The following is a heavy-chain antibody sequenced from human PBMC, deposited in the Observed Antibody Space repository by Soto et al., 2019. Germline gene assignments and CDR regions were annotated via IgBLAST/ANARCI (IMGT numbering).Heavy chain of an antibody. CDR1: CGSISSYY. V-gene: IGHV4-59*01. CDR3: AREGGSYYYYGMDV. J-gene: IGHJ6*02. CDR2: IYYSGSP. D-gene: IGHD1-26*01. Sequence: SGTPSLTCPVSCGSISSYYWSLIREPPGKGLEWIGYIYYSGSPNYTPSLTSRVTISVDTSKNQFSLKLSSVTAADTAVYYCAREGGSYYYYGMDVWGQGTTVTVSS.